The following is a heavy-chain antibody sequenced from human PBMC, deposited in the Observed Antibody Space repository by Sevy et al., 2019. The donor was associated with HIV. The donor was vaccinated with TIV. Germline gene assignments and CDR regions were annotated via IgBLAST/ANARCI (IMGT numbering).Heavy chain of an antibody. CDR1: GFTFSSYA. J-gene: IGHJ6*03. CDR3: VKESRSINKPEYSSSPDSEDYYYYYMDV. D-gene: IGHD6-6*01. Sequence: GGSLRLSCSASGFTFSSYAMHWVRQAPGKGLEYVSAISSNGGSTYYADSVKGRFTISRDNSKNTLYLQMSSLRAEDTAVYYCVKESRSINKPEYSSSPDSEDYYYYYMDVWGKGTTVTVSS. V-gene: IGHV3-64D*06. CDR2: ISSNGGST.